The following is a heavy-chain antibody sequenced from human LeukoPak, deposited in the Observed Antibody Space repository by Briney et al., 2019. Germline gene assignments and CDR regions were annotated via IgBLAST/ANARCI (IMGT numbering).Heavy chain of an antibody. CDR2: ISGSGGST. D-gene: IGHD2-15*01. V-gene: IGHV3-23*01. CDR3: AILGYCSGGSCYPSLYY. CDR1: GFTVSSNY. Sequence: GGSLRLSCAASGFTVSSNYMSWVRQAPGKGLEWVSAISGSGGSTYYADSVKGRFTISRDNSKNTLYLQMNSLRAEDTAVYYCAILGYCSGGSCYPSLYYWGQGTLVTVSS. J-gene: IGHJ4*02.